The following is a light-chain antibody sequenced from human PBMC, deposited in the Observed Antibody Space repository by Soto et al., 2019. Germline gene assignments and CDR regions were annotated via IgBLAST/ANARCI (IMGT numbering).Light chain of an antibody. CDR3: QHYSNWPPT. Sequence: EIVMTQSPATLSVSPGERATLSCWASQSVSSNLAWYQQKPGQAPRLLIYGASTRATGIPARFSGSGSGTEFTLTISSLQSEDFAVYYCQHYSNWPPTFGPGTKVEIK. CDR2: GAS. V-gene: IGKV3-15*01. J-gene: IGKJ3*01. CDR1: QSVSSN.